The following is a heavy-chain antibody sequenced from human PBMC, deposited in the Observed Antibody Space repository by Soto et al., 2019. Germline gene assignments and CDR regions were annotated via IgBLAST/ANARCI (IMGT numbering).Heavy chain of an antibody. CDR3: VRDLRGNNMRGGY. V-gene: IGHV3-74*03. D-gene: IGHD3-10*01. Sequence: EVLLVESGGALVEPGGSLRLSCVASGFTFSHDWMHWVRQAPGKGLVWVSRINADGTYATYADSVQGRFTISRDNTKNTLFLEMNSLRVEDTAVYYCVRDLRGNNMRGGYWGQGSLVTVSS. CDR2: INADGTYA. CDR1: GFTFSHDW. J-gene: IGHJ4*02.